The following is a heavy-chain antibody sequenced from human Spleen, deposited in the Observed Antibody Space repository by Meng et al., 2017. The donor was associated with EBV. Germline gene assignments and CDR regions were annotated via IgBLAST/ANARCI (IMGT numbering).Heavy chain of an antibody. CDR3: ARDNTTLVALDY. Sequence: EVQLVESGGXLVKPGGSLXLSCAVSGFTFSTYSMNWVRQAPGKGLEWVSSISISSNYIYYADSVKGRFTISRDNAKNSLYLQMNSLRAEDTAMYYCARDNTTLVALDYWGQGTLGTVSS. V-gene: IGHV3-21*01. CDR2: ISISSNYI. CDR1: GFTFSTYS. J-gene: IGHJ4*02. D-gene: IGHD1-1*01.